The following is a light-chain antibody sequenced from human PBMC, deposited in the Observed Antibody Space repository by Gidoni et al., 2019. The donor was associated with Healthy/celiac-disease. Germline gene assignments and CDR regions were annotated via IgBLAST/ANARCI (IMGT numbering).Light chain of an antibody. V-gene: IGKV4-1*01. Sequence: DIVMTHSPDSLAVSLGERATINCKSSQSVLYSSNNKNYLAWYQQKPGQPPKLLIYWASTRESGVPDRFSGSGSGTDFTLTISSLQAEDVAVYYCQQYYSTPPTFGPXTKVDIK. J-gene: IGKJ3*01. CDR3: QQYYSTPPT. CDR2: WAS. CDR1: QSVLYSSNNKNY.